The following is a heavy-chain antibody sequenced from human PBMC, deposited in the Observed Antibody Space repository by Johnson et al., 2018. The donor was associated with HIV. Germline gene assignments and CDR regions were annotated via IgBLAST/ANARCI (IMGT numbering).Heavy chain of an antibody. CDR3: ACREASGSYWIV. CDR1: GFTFSDYY. V-gene: IGHV3-7*01. D-gene: IGHD3-10*01. Sequence: VQLVESGGDLVKPGGSLRLSCAASGFTFSDYYMSWIRQAPGKGLEWVANIKQDGSEKYYVDSVKGRSTVSRDNAKNSLYLQMNSLRVEDTAVYYCACREASGSYWIVWGQGTMVTVSS. CDR2: IKQDGSEK. J-gene: IGHJ3*01.